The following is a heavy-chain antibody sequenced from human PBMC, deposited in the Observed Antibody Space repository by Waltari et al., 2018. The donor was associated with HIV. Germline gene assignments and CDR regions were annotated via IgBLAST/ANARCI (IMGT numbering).Heavy chain of an antibody. CDR2: INPNSGCT. Sequence: QVQLVQSGAEVKKPGASVKVSCKASGYTFTGYYMHWVRQAPGQGLEWMGWINPNSGCTNYAKKFQGRVTMTRDTSISTAYMELSRLRSDDTAVYYCARGPAASRDFQHWGQGTLVTVSS. D-gene: IGHD2-2*01. CDR1: GYTFTGYY. J-gene: IGHJ1*01. V-gene: IGHV1-2*02. CDR3: ARGPAASRDFQH.